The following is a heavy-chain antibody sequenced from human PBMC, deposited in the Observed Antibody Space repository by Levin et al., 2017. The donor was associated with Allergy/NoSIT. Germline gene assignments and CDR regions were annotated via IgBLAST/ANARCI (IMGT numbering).Heavy chain of an antibody. CDR1: GGTFSSYA. CDR3: ARGTMVQGVGDFDY. V-gene: IGHV1-69*06. Sequence: AASVKVSCKASGGTFSSYAISWVRQAPGQGLEWMGGIIPIFGTANYAQKFQGRVTITADKSTRTAYMELSSLRSEDTAVYYCARGTMVQGVGDFDYWGQGTLVTVSS. CDR2: IIPIFGTA. D-gene: IGHD3-10*01. J-gene: IGHJ4*02.